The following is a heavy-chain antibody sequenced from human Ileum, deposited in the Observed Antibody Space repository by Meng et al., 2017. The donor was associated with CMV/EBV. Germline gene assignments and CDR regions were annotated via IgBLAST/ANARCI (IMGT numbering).Heavy chain of an antibody. J-gene: IGHJ4*02. CDR3: AREGGYNWNLREDY. CDR2: LKEDGSEK. V-gene: IGHV3-7*01. D-gene: IGHD1-1*01. CDR1: GFSFSSYW. Sequence: GGSLRLSCAASGFSFSSYWMSWVRQAPGKGLEWVAGLKEDGSEKYYVDSVKGRFTISRDNAKNSLYLLMNSLRAEDTAVYYCAREGGYNWNLREDYWGQGTLVTVSS.